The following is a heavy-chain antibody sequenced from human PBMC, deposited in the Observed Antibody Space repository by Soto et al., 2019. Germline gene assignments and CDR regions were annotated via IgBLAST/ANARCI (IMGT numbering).Heavy chain of an antibody. Sequence: GASVKVSCKASGYTFTSYYIHWVRQAPGQGPEWMGIINPSGGSTSYAQKFQGRVTMTRDTSTSTVYMELSSLRSEDTAVYYCARVPHPIFGVAFYYYYGMDVWGQGTTVTVSS. CDR3: ARVPHPIFGVAFYYYYGMDV. CDR2: INPSGGST. J-gene: IGHJ6*02. D-gene: IGHD3-3*01. V-gene: IGHV1-46*01. CDR1: GYTFTSYY.